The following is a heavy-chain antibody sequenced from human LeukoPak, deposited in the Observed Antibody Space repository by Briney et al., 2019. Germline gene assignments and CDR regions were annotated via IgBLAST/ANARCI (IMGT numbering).Heavy chain of an antibody. D-gene: IGHD2-15*01. CDR1: GFTFSTYG. Sequence: GGSLRLSCEASGFTFSTYGMHWVRQAPGKGLEWVAVIWYDGSNKNYADSVKGRFTISRDNSKNTLYLQMNSLRAEDTAVYYCAKEKVGWYFDYWGQGTLVTVSS. J-gene: IGHJ4*02. CDR2: IWYDGSNK. V-gene: IGHV3-30*02. CDR3: AKEKVGWYFDY.